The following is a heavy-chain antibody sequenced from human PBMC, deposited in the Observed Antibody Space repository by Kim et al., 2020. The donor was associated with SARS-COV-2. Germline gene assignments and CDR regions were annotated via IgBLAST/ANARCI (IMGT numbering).Heavy chain of an antibody. Sequence: SVKVSCKASGGTFINYAINWVRQAPGQGLEWMGVIIPILGKPNYAQKFQDRVTITADESTRTVYMELRSLTSEDTAVFYCAKMDFVKVPGGFPEPRGSLSGAPDSWGQGTLVTVSS. V-gene: IGHV1-69*10. J-gene: IGHJ4*02. CDR3: AKMDFVKVPGGFPEPRGSLSGAPDS. CDR2: IIPILGKP. D-gene: IGHD2-2*03. CDR1: GGTFINYA.